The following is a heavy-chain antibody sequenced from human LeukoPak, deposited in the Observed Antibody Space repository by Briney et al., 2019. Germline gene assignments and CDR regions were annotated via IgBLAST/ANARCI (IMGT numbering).Heavy chain of an antibody. CDR2: INSDGSST. CDR1: GFTFSSYW. Sequence: GGSLRLSCAASGFTFSSYWMHWVPQAPGKGLVWVSRINSDGSSTSYADSVKGRFTISRDKAKNSLFLQMNNLRAEDTAVYYCTRAAAGDYWGQGTLVTVSS. J-gene: IGHJ4*02. V-gene: IGHV3-74*01. D-gene: IGHD6-13*01. CDR3: TRAAAGDY.